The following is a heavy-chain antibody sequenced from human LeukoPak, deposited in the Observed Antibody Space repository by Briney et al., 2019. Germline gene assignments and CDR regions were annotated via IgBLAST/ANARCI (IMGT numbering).Heavy chain of an antibody. CDR3: ARDDRGFDL. Sequence: SETLSLTCTVSGGSMISYYISWVRQSAGKGLEWIGGIDSSGDTNYNPSLGDRVTMSVDTSKNQFSLKLTSVTATDMGIYYCARDDRGFDLWGQGAQVTVSS. CDR2: IDSSGDT. J-gene: IGHJ5*02. D-gene: IGHD3-22*01. V-gene: IGHV4-4*07. CDR1: GGSMISYY.